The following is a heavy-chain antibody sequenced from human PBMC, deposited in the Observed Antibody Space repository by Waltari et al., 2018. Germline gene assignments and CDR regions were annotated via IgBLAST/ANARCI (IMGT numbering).Heavy chain of an antibody. CDR1: GGSISSGSYY. CDR2: IYTSGST. CDR3: ARAIAVAGNGFDY. Sequence: QVQLQESGPGLVKPSQTLSLTCTVSGGSISSGSYYWSWIRQPAGKGLEWIGRIYTSGSTNYNPSLKSRVTISVDTSKNQFSLKLSSVTTADTAVYYCARAIAVAGNGFDYWGQGTLVTVSS. J-gene: IGHJ4*02. D-gene: IGHD6-19*01. V-gene: IGHV4-61*02.